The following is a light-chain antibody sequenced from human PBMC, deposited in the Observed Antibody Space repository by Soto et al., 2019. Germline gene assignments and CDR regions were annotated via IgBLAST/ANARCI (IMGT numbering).Light chain of an antibody. V-gene: IGLV1-51*01. CDR1: DSNIGAYD. CDR3: GAWENSLTVYV. J-gene: IGLJ1*01. CDR2: ANR. Sequence: QSVLTQPPSVSGAPGQRVTISCAGSDSNIGAYDVQWYQQLPGRAPKILIHANRDRPSGIPARFSGSKSGTSATLGITGLQTGDEADYYCGAWENSLTVYVFGSGTKVTVL.